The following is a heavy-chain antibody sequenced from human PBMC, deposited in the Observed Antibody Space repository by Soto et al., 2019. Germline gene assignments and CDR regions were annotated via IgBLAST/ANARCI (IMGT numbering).Heavy chain of an antibody. CDR3: EKDGRYYYDSSGYYYIDY. CDR2: ISYDGSNK. Sequence: QVQLVESGGGVVQPGRSLRLSCAASGFTFSSYGMHWVRQAPGKGLEWVAVISYDGSNKYYADSVKGRFTISRDNSKNTLYLQMNSLRAEDTDVYYCEKDGRYYYDSSGYYYIDYWGQGTLVTVSS. J-gene: IGHJ4*02. V-gene: IGHV3-30*18. CDR1: GFTFSSYG. D-gene: IGHD3-22*01.